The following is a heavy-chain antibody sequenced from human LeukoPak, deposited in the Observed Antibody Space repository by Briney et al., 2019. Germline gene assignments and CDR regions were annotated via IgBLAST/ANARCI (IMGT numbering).Heavy chain of an antibody. CDR2: IYPGDSDT. V-gene: IGHV5-51*01. D-gene: IGHD3-16*01. CDR1: GYSFTTSW. J-gene: IGHJ6*02. CDR3: ARHKGDYYGMDV. Sequence: GESPKISCKDSGYSFTTSWIGWVRQMPGKGLEWMGIIYPGDSDTRYSPSFQGQVTISADKSISTAYLQWSSLEASDTAIYYCARHKGDYYGMDVWGQGTTVTVSS.